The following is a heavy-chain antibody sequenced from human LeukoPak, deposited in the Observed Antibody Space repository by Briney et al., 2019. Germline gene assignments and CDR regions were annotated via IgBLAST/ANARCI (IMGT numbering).Heavy chain of an antibody. CDR2: ISYSGST. CDR3: ARYIWGSYPTFEDY. Sequence: SGPTLVNPSATLSLTCTVSGGSISSYYWSWLRQPPGKGLEWIGYISYSGSTNYNPSLKSRVTISVDTSKNQLSLKLNSVTAADTAVYYCARYIWGSYPTFEDYWGQGSLVTVSS. V-gene: IGHV4-59*01. J-gene: IGHJ4*02. D-gene: IGHD3-16*02. CDR1: GGSISSYY.